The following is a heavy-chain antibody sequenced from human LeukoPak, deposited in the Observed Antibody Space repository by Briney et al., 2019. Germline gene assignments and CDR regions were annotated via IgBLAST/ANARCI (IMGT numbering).Heavy chain of an antibody. CDR3: ARGSSGVTISSYGMDV. J-gene: IGHJ6*04. CDR2: TKNKANSYTT. V-gene: IGHV3-72*01. CDR1: GFTFSDHY. D-gene: IGHD3-9*01. Sequence: GGSLRLSCAASGFTFSDHYMDWVRQAPGKGLEWVGRTKNKANSYTTQYAASVKGRFTISRDDSKNSLCLQMNSLKTEDTAVYYCARGSSGVTISSYGMDVWGKGTTVTVSS.